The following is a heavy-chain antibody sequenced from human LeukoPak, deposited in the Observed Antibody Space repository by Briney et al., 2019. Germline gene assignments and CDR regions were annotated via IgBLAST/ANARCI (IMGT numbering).Heavy chain of an antibody. D-gene: IGHD2-15*01. CDR3: AKEEYCSGGSCYSWGSSMDV. V-gene: IGHV3-23*01. CDR2: ISGSGGST. Sequence: GGSLRLSCAASGFTFSSYAMSWVRQAPGKGLEWVSAISGSGGSTYYADSVKGRFTTSRDNSKNTLYLQMNSLRAEDTAVYYCAKEEYCSGGSCYSWGSSMDVWGQGTTVTVSS. J-gene: IGHJ6*02. CDR1: GFTFSSYA.